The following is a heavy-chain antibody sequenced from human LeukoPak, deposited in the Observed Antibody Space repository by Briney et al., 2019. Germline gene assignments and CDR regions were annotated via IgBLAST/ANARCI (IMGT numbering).Heavy chain of an antibody. J-gene: IGHJ3*02. CDR1: GGSISSSSYY. Sequence: SETLSLTCTVSGGSISSSSYYWGWIRQPPGKGLEWIGSIYYSGSTYYNPSLKSRVTISVDTSKNQFSLKLSSVTAADTAVYYCARADGVLLWFGELGAFDIWGQGTMVTVSS. D-gene: IGHD3-10*01. V-gene: IGHV4-39*07. CDR2: IYYSGST. CDR3: ARADGVLLWFGELGAFDI.